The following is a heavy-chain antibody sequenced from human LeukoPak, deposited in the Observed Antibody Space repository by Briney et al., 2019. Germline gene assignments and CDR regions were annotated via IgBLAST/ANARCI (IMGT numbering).Heavy chain of an antibody. Sequence: GGSLRLSCAASGFTFSSYAMSWVRQAPGKGLEWVPAISGSGGSTYYADSVKGRFTVSRDNSKNTLYLQMNSLRAEDTAVYYCAKLGGNSGFYWGQGTLVTVSS. CDR1: GFTFSSYA. D-gene: IGHD4-23*01. CDR3: AKLGGNSGFY. J-gene: IGHJ4*02. CDR2: ISGSGGST. V-gene: IGHV3-23*01.